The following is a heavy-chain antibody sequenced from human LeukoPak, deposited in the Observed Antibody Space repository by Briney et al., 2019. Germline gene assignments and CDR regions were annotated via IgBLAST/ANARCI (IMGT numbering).Heavy chain of an antibody. V-gene: IGHV3-21*01. CDR2: ISSSSSSYI. D-gene: IGHD4-23*01. CDR3: ARGGTTVVSSLLFDY. Sequence: GGSLRLSCAASGFTFSSYSMNWVRQAPGKGLEWVSSISSSSSSYIYYADSVKGRFTISRDNAKNSLYLQMNSLRAEDTAVYYCARGGTTVVSSLLFDYWGQGTLVTVSS. J-gene: IGHJ4*02. CDR1: GFTFSSYS.